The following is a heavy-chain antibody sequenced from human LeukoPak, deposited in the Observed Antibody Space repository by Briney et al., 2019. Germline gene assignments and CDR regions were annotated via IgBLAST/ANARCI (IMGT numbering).Heavy chain of an antibody. D-gene: IGHD1-14*01. CDR3: ARHFDHPTAYFDS. V-gene: IGHV4-39*01. CDR1: GGSISGGDYY. J-gene: IGHJ4*02. Sequence: SETLSLTYTVTGGSISGGDYYWSWLRQPPGKGLEWIASIYSGGMTFYSPSLKSRLTISADTSRNHFSLRLSSVTAADTALYFCARHFDHPTAYFDSWGQGSLVTVSS. CDR2: IYSGGMT.